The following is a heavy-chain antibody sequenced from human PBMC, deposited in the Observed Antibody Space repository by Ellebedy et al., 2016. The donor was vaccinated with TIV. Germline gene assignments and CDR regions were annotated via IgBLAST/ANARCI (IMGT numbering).Heavy chain of an antibody. D-gene: IGHD6-6*01. J-gene: IGHJ6*03. CDR3: ARRGRIAARGNYYYYMDV. CDR2: INPNSGGT. V-gene: IGHV1-2*02. Sequence: ASVKVSCXASGYTFTGYYMHWVRQAPGQGLEWMGWINPNSGGTNYAQKFQGRVTMTRDTSISTAYMELSRLRSDDTAVYYCARRGRIAARGNYYYYMDVWGKGTTVTVSS. CDR1: GYTFTGYY.